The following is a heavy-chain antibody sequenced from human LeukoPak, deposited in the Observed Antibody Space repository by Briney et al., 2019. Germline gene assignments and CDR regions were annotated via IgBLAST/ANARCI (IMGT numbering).Heavy chain of an antibody. Sequence: ASVKVSCKASGYTFTSYYMHWVRQAPGQGLEWMGIINPSGGSTSYAQKFQGRVTMTRDTSTSTVYMELSSLRSEDTAVYYCARVGEGYDYGGAFDIWGQGTMVTVPS. CDR3: ARVGEGYDYGGAFDI. CDR1: GYTFTSYY. J-gene: IGHJ3*02. V-gene: IGHV1-46*01. CDR2: INPSGGST. D-gene: IGHD4-23*01.